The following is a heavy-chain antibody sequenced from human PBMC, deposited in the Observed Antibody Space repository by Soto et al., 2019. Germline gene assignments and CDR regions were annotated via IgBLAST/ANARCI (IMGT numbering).Heavy chain of an antibody. J-gene: IGHJ6*02. CDR2: IYYSGST. CDR3: ARGKVFPVGGMDV. Sequence: SETLSLTCTVSCGSISSGDYYWSWIRQPPGKGLEWIGYIYYSGSTYYNPSLKSRVSISIDTSKNQFSLKLSSVTAADTAVYYCARGKVFPVGGMDVWGQGTTVTVSS. CDR1: CGSISSGDYY. V-gene: IGHV4-30-4*01.